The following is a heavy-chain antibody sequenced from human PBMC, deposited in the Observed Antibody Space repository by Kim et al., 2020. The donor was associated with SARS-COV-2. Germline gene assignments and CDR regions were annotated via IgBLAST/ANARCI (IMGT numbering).Heavy chain of an antibody. Sequence: SETLSLTCAVSGGSISSSNWWSWVRQPPGKGLEWIGEIYHSGSTNYNPSLKSRVTISVDKSKNQFSLKLSSVTAADTAVYYCARDSSGSNTYYFDYWGQGTLVTVSS. V-gene: IGHV4-4*02. CDR3: ARDSSGSNTYYFDY. CDR1: GGSISSSNW. D-gene: IGHD6-19*01. J-gene: IGHJ4*02. CDR2: IYHSGST.